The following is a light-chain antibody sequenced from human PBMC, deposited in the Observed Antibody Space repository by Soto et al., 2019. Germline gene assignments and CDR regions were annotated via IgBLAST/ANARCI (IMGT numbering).Light chain of an antibody. CDR3: CSFAGGATFV. J-gene: IGLJ2*01. CDR2: EVS. V-gene: IGLV2-23*02. Sequence: QSVLTQPASVSGSPGQSITISCTGTSSDVGGYNYVSWYQQHPGKAPKLMIYEVSNRPSGVSDRFSASKSGNTASLTISALQAEDEAYYSCCSFAGGATFVFGGGTKLTVL. CDR1: SSDVGGYNY.